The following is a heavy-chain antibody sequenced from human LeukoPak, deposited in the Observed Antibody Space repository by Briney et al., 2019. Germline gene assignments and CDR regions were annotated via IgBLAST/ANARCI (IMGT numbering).Heavy chain of an antibody. J-gene: IGHJ6*02. D-gene: IGHD6-6*01. CDR2: FDPEDGET. CDR1: GYTLTELS. Sequence: ASVKVSCKVSGYTLTELSMHWVRQAPGKGLEWMGGFDPEDGETIYAQKFQGRVTMTEDTSTDTAYMELSSLRSEDTAVYYCASLIAARPENYYYYGMDDWGQGTTVTVSS. V-gene: IGHV1-24*01. CDR3: ASLIAARPENYYYYGMDD.